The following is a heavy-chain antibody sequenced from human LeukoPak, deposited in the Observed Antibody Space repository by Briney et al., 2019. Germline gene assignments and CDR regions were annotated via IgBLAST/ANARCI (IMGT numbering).Heavy chain of an antibody. V-gene: IGHV3-48*04. CDR1: GFTFSSYS. Sequence: GGSLRLSCAASGFTFSSYSMNWVRQAPGKGLEWVSYISSSSSTIYYADSVKGRFTISRDNAKNSLYLQMNSLRAENTAVYYCARLGSGSYYTGALDYWGQGTLVTVSS. CDR3: ARLGSGSYYTGALDY. J-gene: IGHJ4*02. D-gene: IGHD3-10*01. CDR2: ISSSSSTI.